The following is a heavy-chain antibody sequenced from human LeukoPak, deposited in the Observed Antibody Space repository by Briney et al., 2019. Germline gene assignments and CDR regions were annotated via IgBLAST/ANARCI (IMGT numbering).Heavy chain of an antibody. CDR3: ARPIDGADAYDI. Sequence: GESLKISCKGLGYSFSTYWNAWVRQRPGKGLEWMGIIYPGGSETRYDPSFQGQVTISADKSITTAYLQWSSLKASDTAMYYCARPIDGADAYDIWGQGTKVTVSS. CDR2: IYPGGSET. D-gene: IGHD5-24*01. J-gene: IGHJ3*02. CDR1: GYSFSTYW. V-gene: IGHV5-51*01.